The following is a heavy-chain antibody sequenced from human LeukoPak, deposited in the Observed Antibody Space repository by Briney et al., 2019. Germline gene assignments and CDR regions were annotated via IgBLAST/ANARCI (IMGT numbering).Heavy chain of an antibody. J-gene: IGHJ4*02. CDR2: IGSSGSSI. V-gene: IGHV3-48*03. CDR1: GFTFSSYE. D-gene: IGHD2-15*01. CDR3: ASAGRYCSGGSCYSKGFDY. Sequence: GGSLRLSCAASGFTFSSYEMNWVRQAPGKGLEWLSYIGSSGSSIYYADSVKGRFTISRDNAKNSLYLQMNSLRAEDTAVYYCASAGRYCSGGSCYSKGFDYWGQGTLVTVSS.